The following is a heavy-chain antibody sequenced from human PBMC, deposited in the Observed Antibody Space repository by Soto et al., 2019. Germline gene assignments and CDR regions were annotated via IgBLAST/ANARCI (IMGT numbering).Heavy chain of an antibody. CDR1: GCSISSGYY. CDR3: ARDRYXCSSTSCYLRHSYGWDV. CDR2: IYHSGST. D-gene: IGHD2-2*01. Sequence: SETLSLTCAVSGCSISSGYYLGWIRQPPGKGLEWIGSIYHSGSTYYNPSLKSRVTISVDTSKNQFSLKLSSVTAADTAVYYCARDRYXCSSTSCYLRHSYGWDVWGQGTTVTVSS. J-gene: IGHJ6*02. V-gene: IGHV4-38-2*02.